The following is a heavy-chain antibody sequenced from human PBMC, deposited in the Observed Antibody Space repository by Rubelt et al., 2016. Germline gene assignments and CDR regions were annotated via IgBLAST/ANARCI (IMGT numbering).Heavy chain of an antibody. J-gene: IGHJ4*02. Sequence: QVQLQESGPGLVKPSQTLSLTCTVSGGSISSGGYYWSWIRQHPGKGLEWIGYIYYSGSTYYNPSLKSRVTISVDTSKNQFFLMASSVTAADTDVYYCARGDYDSSGYPDYWGQGTLVSVSS. D-gene: IGHD3-22*01. CDR3: ARGDYDSSGYPDY. CDR2: IYYSGST. V-gene: IGHV4-31*03. CDR1: GGSISSGGYY.